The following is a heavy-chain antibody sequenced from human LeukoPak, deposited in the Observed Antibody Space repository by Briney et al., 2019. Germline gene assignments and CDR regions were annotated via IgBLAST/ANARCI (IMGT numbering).Heavy chain of an antibody. Sequence: PGGPLRLSCAASGFTFSDYHMNWLPQPPGKGLEWIGSVYYSGGTYYNPSLESRLTISVDTSNNRFSLKLKSVTAADTAVFYCARVATGSTTLDSWGQGILVTVSS. CDR1: GFTFSDYH. CDR2: VYYSGGT. CDR3: ARVATGSTTLDS. D-gene: IGHD1-1*01. J-gene: IGHJ5*01. V-gene: IGHV4-39*02.